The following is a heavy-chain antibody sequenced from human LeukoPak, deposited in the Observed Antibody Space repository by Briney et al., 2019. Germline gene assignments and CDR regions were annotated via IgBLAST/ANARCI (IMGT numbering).Heavy chain of an antibody. CDR1: GFTFSNYA. CDR2: VSGTGSAT. V-gene: IGHV3-23*01. Sequence: GGSLRLSCAASGFTFSNYAMNWVRQAPGKGLERVSGVSGTGSATYYADSVKGRFTISRDNSKNTLYLQMNSLRAEDTAVYYCANDGRSVGATGGFLDYWGQGTLVTVSS. CDR3: ANDGRSVGATGGFLDY. J-gene: IGHJ4*02. D-gene: IGHD1-26*01.